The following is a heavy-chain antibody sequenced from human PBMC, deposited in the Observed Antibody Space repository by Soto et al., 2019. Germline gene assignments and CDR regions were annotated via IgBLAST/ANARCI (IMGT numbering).Heavy chain of an antibody. CDR3: AKPIVVVVAATSGSFDI. D-gene: IGHD2-15*01. CDR1: GFTFSSYA. J-gene: IGHJ3*02. V-gene: IGHV3-23*01. CDR2: ISGSGGST. Sequence: GGSLRLSCAASGFTFSSYAMSWVRQAPGKGLEWVSAISGSGGSTYYADSVKGRFTISRDNSKNTLYLQMNSLRAEDTAVYYCAKPIVVVVAATSGSFDIWGQGTMVTVSS.